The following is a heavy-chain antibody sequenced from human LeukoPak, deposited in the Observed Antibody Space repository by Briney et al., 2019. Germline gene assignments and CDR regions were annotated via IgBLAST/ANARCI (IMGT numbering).Heavy chain of an antibody. J-gene: IGHJ4*02. V-gene: IGHV3-30*02. CDR1: GFTFSGYG. D-gene: IGHD2-15*01. CDR3: AKDLSVVAATKGPDY. Sequence: GGSLLLSCAASGFTFSGYGMHWVRQAPGKGLEWVAFVRYDSSNKYYADSVKGRFTVSRDNSKNTLYLQMNSLRAEDTAVYYCAKDLSVVAATKGPDYWGQGTLVTVSS. CDR2: VRYDSSNK.